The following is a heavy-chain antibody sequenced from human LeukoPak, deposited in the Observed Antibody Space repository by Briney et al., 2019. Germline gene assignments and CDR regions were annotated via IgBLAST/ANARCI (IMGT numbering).Heavy chain of an antibody. CDR1: GGSISSSSYY. Sequence: PSETLSLTCTVSGGSISSSSYYWGWIRQPPGKGLEWIRSIYYSGSTYYNPSLKSRVTISVDTSKNQFSLKLSSVTAADTAVYYCAREGYCSSTSCSNWFDPWGQGTLVTVSS. J-gene: IGHJ5*02. D-gene: IGHD2-2*01. CDR3: AREGYCSSTSCSNWFDP. CDR2: IYYSGST. V-gene: IGHV4-39*07.